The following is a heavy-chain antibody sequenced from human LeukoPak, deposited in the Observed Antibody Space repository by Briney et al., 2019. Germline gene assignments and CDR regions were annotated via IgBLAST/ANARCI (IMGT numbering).Heavy chain of an antibody. D-gene: IGHD3-22*01. CDR1: GGSISSYY. CDR3: AGEAKSYDGDGYYLDY. Sequence: SETLSLTCTVSGGSISSYYWSWIRQPAGKGLEWIGRIYTSGSTNYNPSLKSRVTMSVDTSKNQFSLKLSSLTAADTAVFYCAGEAKSYDGDGYYLDYWGQGILVTVAS. CDR2: IYTSGST. J-gene: IGHJ4*02. V-gene: IGHV4-4*07.